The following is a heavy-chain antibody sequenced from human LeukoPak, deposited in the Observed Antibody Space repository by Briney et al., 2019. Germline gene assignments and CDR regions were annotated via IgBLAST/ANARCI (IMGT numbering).Heavy chain of an antibody. CDR3: AKDRRGGSYYAATLDI. CDR2: ISDSGDTT. V-gene: IGHV3-23*01. D-gene: IGHD1-26*01. CDR1: GFTFSSYA. J-gene: IGHJ3*02. Sequence: GGSLRLSCAASGFTFSSYAMSWVRQAPGKGLEWVSGISDSGDTTYYADSVKGRFTISRDNSKNTLYVQMNSLRVEDTAVYSCAKDRRGGSYYAATLDIWGPGTMVTVSS.